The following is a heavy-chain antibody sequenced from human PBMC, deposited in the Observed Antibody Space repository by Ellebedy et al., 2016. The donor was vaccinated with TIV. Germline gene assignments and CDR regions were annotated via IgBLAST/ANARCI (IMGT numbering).Heavy chain of an antibody. Sequence: AASVKVSCKASGGTFSNYVISWVRQAPGQGLEWMGGIIPIFGTARHAQKFQGRVTLTADESTSTVYMELSDLKSDDTAVFYCATKSVAEPGRIHWYFDVWGRGTLVTVSS. CDR3: ATKSVAEPGRIHWYFDV. V-gene: IGHV1-69*13. CDR1: GGTFSNYV. J-gene: IGHJ2*01. CDR2: IIPIFGTA. D-gene: IGHD6-19*01.